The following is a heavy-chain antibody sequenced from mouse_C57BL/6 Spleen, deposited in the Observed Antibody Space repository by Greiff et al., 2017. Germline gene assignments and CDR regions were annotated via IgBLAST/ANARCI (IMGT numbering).Heavy chain of an antibody. D-gene: IGHD1-1*01. V-gene: IGHV1-80*01. CDR2: IYPGDGDT. J-gene: IGHJ2*01. CDR1: GYAFSSYW. CDR3: ASLLTTVAYYLDD. Sequence: QVQLQQSGAELVKPGASVKISCKASGYAFSSYWMNWVKQRPGKGLEWIGQIYPGDGDTNYNGKFKGKATLTADKSSSTAYMQLSSLTSEDSAVYFCASLLTTVAYYLDDWGQGTTLTVSS.